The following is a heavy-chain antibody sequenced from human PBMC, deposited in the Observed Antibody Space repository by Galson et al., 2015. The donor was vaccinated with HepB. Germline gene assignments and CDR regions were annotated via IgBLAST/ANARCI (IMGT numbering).Heavy chain of an antibody. CDR2: ISGSAAST. D-gene: IGHD2-2*01. CDR1: GSTFSNYA. Sequence: SLRLSCAVSGSTFSNYAMSWVRRAPGKGLEWVSIISGSAASTYYADSVKGRFTISRDNSKNTLYLQMNSLRAEDTAVYYCAKGSSSSISCIDYWGQGTLVTVSS. V-gene: IGHV3-23*01. J-gene: IGHJ4*01. CDR3: AKGSSSSISCIDY.